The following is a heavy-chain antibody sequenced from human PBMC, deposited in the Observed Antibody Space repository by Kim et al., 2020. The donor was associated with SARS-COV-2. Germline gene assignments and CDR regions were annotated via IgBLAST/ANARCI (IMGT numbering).Heavy chain of an antibody. J-gene: IGHJ5*02. V-gene: IGHV1-58*01. Sequence: ARKLQERLTISWDMSTSTAYMELNSLRAEDTAVYYCAAESPLTSGLPFDPWGQGTLVTVSS. CDR3: AAESPLTSGLPFDP. D-gene: IGHD2-8*01.